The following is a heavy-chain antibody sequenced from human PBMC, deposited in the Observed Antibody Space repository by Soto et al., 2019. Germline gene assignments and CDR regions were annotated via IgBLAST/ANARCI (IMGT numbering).Heavy chain of an antibody. D-gene: IGHD2-21*01. CDR3: AHSIVNRGLDY. CDR1: GSSLSTYGVG. V-gene: IGHV2-5*01. Sequence: QITLKESGPTLVKPTQTLTLTCTLSGSSLSTYGVGVGWIRQPPGKALEWLAVTHWNDDNHYSPSLRSRLTITKYTAKDQVVLTMTNMDPVDTATDYCAHSIVNRGLDYWGQGTLVTVSS. J-gene: IGHJ4*02. CDR2: THWNDDN.